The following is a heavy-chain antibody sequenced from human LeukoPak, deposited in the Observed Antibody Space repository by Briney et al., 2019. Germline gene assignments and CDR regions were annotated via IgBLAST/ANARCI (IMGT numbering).Heavy chain of an antibody. CDR1: GVSISSGSYY. CDR2: IYYSGST. D-gene: IGHD4-17*01. CDR3: AREPLGTVTTGTGFDY. V-gene: IGHV4-31*03. J-gene: IGHJ4*02. Sequence: PSETLSLTCTVSGVSISSGSYYWNWIRQHPGKGLEWIGYIYYSGSTYQNPSPKSRLTISVDTSKNQFSLRLSSVTAADTAVYYCAREPLGTVTTGTGFDYWGQGTLVSVSS.